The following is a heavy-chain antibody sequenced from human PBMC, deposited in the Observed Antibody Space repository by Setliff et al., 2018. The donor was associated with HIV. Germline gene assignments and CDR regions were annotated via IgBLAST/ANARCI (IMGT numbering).Heavy chain of an antibody. Sequence: PSETLSLTCNVSGFSINTGYYWGWIRQSPGRGLQWIASILHSGSTYFNPSLRSRVTISVDKSKNQFSLKMTSVTAADTAVYYCARGLSVYSYANVYYYHGMDVWGQGTTVTVSS. J-gene: IGHJ6*02. CDR1: GFSINTGYY. CDR2: ILHSGST. V-gene: IGHV4-38-2*02. D-gene: IGHD5-18*01. CDR3: ARGLSVYSYANVYYYHGMDV.